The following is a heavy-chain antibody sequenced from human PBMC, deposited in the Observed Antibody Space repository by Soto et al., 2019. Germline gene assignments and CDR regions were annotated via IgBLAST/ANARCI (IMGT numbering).Heavy chain of an antibody. CDR1: GFTFISYS. Sequence: PGGSLRLSCAASGFTFISYSMNWVRQAPGKGLEWVSCITTGSSTIYYADSVKGRFTISRDNAKNSLYLQMNSLRAEDTAVYYCARDYSSGWFDYWGQGTLVTVSS. CDR2: ITTGSSTI. V-gene: IGHV3-48*01. J-gene: IGHJ4*02. CDR3: ARDYSSGWFDY. D-gene: IGHD6-19*01.